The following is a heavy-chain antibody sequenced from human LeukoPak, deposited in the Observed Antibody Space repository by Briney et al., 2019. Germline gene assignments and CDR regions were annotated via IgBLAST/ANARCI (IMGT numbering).Heavy chain of an antibody. D-gene: IGHD2-2*01. CDR2: ISSSGSTI. CDR3: ARDWAGGCSSTSCPGPHDAFDI. V-gene: IGHV3-11*04. J-gene: IGHJ3*02. Sequence: GGSLRLSCAASGFTFSDYYMSWIRQAPGKGLVWGSYISSSGSTIYYADSVKGRFTISRDNAKNSLYLQMNSLRAEDTAVYYCARDWAGGCSSTSCPGPHDAFDIWGQGTMVTVSS. CDR1: GFTFSDYY.